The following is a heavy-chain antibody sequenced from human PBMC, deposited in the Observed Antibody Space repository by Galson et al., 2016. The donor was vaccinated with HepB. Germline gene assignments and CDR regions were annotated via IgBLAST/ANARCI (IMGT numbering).Heavy chain of an antibody. Sequence: SETLSLTCTVSGDSISSSTYYWGWIRQPPGKGLEWIGTIYYSGSTYYNPSLKSRVAISVDTSKNQFSLKLSSVTAADTAVYYCAGPGFGLILYGFDPWGQGTLVTVSS. J-gene: IGHJ5*02. CDR3: AGPGFGLILYGFDP. CDR1: GDSISSSTYY. V-gene: IGHV4-39*01. D-gene: IGHD2-8*01. CDR2: IYYSGST.